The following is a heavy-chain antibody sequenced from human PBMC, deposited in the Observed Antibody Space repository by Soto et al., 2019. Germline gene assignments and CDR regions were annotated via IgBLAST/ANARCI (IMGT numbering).Heavy chain of an antibody. Sequence: EVQLLESGGGLVQPGGSLRLSCAASGFTFSSYAMTWVRQAPGKGLEWVSAISGSGGTTYYADSVKGRFTFSRDNSKNTLYLQMNSLRAEDTAVYYCAKTANGWFSDFDIWGQGTMVTVSS. J-gene: IGHJ3*02. V-gene: IGHV3-23*01. CDR1: GFTFSSYA. CDR3: AKTANGWFSDFDI. CDR2: ISGSGGTT. D-gene: IGHD6-19*01.